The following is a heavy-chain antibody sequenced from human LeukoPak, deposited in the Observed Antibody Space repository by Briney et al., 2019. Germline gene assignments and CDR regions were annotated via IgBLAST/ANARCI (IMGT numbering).Heavy chain of an antibody. Sequence: PGGSLRLSCAASGFTFNTYAMNWVRQAPEKGLEWVSTISGSGGRTYYADSVKGRFTISRDNSKNTLSLLMNSLRVEDTALYYCARAIPSNRGYWFDPWGQGTLVAASS. V-gene: IGHV3-23*01. CDR2: ISGSGGRT. J-gene: IGHJ5*02. CDR1: GFTFNTYA. CDR3: ARAIPSNRGYWFDP. D-gene: IGHD7-27*01.